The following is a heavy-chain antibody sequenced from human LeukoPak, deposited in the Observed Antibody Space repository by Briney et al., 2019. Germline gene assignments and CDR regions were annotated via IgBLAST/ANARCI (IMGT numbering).Heavy chain of an antibody. D-gene: IGHD5-18*01. CDR3: ANTPWRVTDYYFDY. CDR1: GFTFSSYA. CDR2: ISGSGGST. Sequence: GGSLRLSCAASGFTFSSYAMSWVRQAPGKGLEWVSAISGSGGSTYYADSVKGRFTISRDNSKNTLYLQMNSLRAEDTAVYYCANTPWRVTDYYFDYWGQGTLVTVSS. J-gene: IGHJ4*02. V-gene: IGHV3-23*01.